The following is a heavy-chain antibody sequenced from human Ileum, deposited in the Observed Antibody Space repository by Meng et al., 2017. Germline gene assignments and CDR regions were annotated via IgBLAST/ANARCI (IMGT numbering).Heavy chain of an antibody. J-gene: IGHJ4*02. CDR1: GFTFSDYY. V-gene: IGHV3-11*01. D-gene: IGHD2-2*01. CDR2: ISGSGRTT. Sequence: QVQLVGSGGGLVKPGGSLRLSCAASGFTFSDYYMSWIRQAPGKGLEWISYISGSGRTTYYADSVKGRFTMFRDNGKNSLYLQMNSLRSEDTAVYYCAREVGSADYWGQGTLVTVSS. CDR3: AREVGSADY.